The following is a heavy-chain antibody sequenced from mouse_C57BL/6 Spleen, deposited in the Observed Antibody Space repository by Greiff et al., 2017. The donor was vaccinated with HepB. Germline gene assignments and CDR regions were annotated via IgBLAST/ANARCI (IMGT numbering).Heavy chain of an antibody. CDR3: ARSPYDYGYAMDY. CDR2: IRNKANGYTT. V-gene: IGHV7-3*01. D-gene: IGHD1-1*01. J-gene: IGHJ4*01. CDR1: GFTFTDYY. Sequence: EVQLVESGGGLVQPGGSLSLSCAASGFTFTDYYMSWVRQPPGKALEWLGFIRNKANGYTTEYSASVKGRFTISRDNSQSILYLQMNALRAEDSATYYCARSPYDYGYAMDYWGQGTSVTVSS.